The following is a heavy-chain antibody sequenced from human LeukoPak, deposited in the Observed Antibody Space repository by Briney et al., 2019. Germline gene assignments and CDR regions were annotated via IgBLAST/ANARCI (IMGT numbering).Heavy chain of an antibody. D-gene: IGHD4-17*01. CDR1: GYSISSGYY. CDR3: ARGVRDYGDYVDY. V-gene: IGHV4-38-2*02. Sequence: PSETLSLTCTVSGYSISSGYYWGWIRQPPGKGREWIGSIYHSGSTYYNPSLKSRVTISVDTSKNQFSLKLSSVTAADTAVYYCARGVRDYGDYVDYWGQGTLVTVSS. CDR2: IYHSGST. J-gene: IGHJ4*02.